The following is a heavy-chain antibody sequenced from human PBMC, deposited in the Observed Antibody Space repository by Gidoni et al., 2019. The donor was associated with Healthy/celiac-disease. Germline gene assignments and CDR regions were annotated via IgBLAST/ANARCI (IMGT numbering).Heavy chain of an antibody. CDR2: IKQDGSEK. V-gene: IGHV3-7*01. Sequence: EVQLVESGGGLVQPGGSLSLSCAASGFTLSSYWMSWFRQAPGKGLEWVANIKQDGSEKYYVDSVKGRFTISRDNAKNSLYLQMNSLRAEDTAVYYCARSYDFWSGYYRAYWGQGTLVTVSS. CDR3: ARSYDFWSGYYRAY. CDR1: GFTLSSYW. J-gene: IGHJ4*02. D-gene: IGHD3-3*01.